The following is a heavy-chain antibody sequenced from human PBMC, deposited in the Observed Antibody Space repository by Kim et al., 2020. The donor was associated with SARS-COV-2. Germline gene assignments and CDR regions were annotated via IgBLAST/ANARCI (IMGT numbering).Heavy chain of an antibody. CDR3: ARESSSGWFPHYYYYGMDV. CDR1: GGSISSGSYY. Sequence: SETLSLTCTVSGGSISSGSYYWSWIRQPAGKGLEWIGRIYTSGSTNYNPSLKSRVTISVDTSKNQFSLKLSSVTAADTAVYYCARESSSGWFPHYYYYGMDVWGQGTTVTVSS. J-gene: IGHJ6*02. CDR2: IYTSGST. V-gene: IGHV4-61*02. D-gene: IGHD6-19*01.